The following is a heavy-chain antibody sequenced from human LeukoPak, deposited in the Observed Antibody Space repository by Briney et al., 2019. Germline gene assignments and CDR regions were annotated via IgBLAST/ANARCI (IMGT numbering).Heavy chain of an antibody. CDR2: IRYDGNNK. CDR3: ARAYYSYITDYPYIGY. V-gene: IGHV3-33*01. Sequence: GGSLRLSCAAPGFTFTTYGMRWVRQAPGKGLEWVAVIRYDGNNKFYVDSVRGRFTISRDNSKNTLYLQMNSLRAEDTAVYYCARAYYSYITDYPYIGYWGQGVLVTVSP. D-gene: IGHD3-22*01. CDR1: GFTFTTYG. J-gene: IGHJ4*02.